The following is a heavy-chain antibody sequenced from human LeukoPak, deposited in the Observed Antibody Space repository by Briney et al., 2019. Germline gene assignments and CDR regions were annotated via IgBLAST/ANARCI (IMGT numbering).Heavy chain of an antibody. Sequence: GASVKVSCKASGYTFTGYYMHWVRQAPGQGLEWMGWINPNSGGTNYAQKFQGRVTMTRDTSISTAYMELSRLRSDDTAVYYCARTVGYSSGWYYFGYWGQGTLVTVSS. V-gene: IGHV1-2*02. CDR1: GYTFTGYY. CDR3: ARTVGYSSGWYYFGY. J-gene: IGHJ4*02. D-gene: IGHD6-19*01. CDR2: INPNSGGT.